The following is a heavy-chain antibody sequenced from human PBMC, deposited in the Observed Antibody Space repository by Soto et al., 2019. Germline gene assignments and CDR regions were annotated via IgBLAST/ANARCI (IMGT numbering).Heavy chain of an antibody. D-gene: IGHD3-22*01. V-gene: IGHV1-69*13. CDR3: ARDGNPEYYYDSSGYVGYYGMDV. Sequence: ASVKVSCKASGYTFTSYGISWVRQAPGQGLEWMGGIIPIFGTANYAQKFQGRVTITADESTSTAYMELSSLRSEDTAVYYCARDGNPEYYYDSSGYVGYYGMDVWGQGTTVTVSS. CDR2: IIPIFGTA. J-gene: IGHJ6*02. CDR1: GYTFTSYG.